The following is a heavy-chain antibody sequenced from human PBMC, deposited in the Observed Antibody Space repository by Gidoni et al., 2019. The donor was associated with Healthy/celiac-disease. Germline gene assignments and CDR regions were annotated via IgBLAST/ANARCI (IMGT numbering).Heavy chain of an antibody. Sequence: EVQLVESGGGLVQPGRSLRLSCAASGFTIDDYAMHWVRQAPGKGLEWVSGISWNSGSIGYADSVKGRFTISRDNAKNSLYLQMNSLRAEDTALYYCAKDRQAVAGSSFDYWGQGTLVTVSS. D-gene: IGHD6-19*01. CDR2: ISWNSGSI. J-gene: IGHJ4*02. CDR1: GFTIDDYA. CDR3: AKDRQAVAGSSFDY. V-gene: IGHV3-9*01.